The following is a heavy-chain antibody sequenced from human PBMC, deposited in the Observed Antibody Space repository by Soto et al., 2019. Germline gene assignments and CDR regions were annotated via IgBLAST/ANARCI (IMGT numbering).Heavy chain of an antibody. CDR3: AKATFYFDSSPFDS. V-gene: IGHV3-43D*04. D-gene: IGHD1-26*01. CDR2: INADGSDR. Sequence: GGSLRLSCSTSGFTFEDYAVHWVRQSSRKGLEWVSFINADGSDRYYADSVKGRFTISRDNTKGSFYLQMDRLRLEDTAIYYCAKATFYFDSSPFDSWGKGPLVTVS. CDR1: GFTFEDYA. J-gene: IGHJ4*02.